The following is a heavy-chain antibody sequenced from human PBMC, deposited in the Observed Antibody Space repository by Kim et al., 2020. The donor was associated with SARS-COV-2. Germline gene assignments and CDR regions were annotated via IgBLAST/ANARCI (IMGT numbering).Heavy chain of an antibody. J-gene: IGHJ4*02. V-gene: IGHV4-31*03. Sequence: SETLSLTCSVSGGSFSSNRYYWNWIRQYPGKGLEWIGYIYSDGDSYSNPSLKSRLAISIDTSKNQFSLRLNSVTAADTAVYYCARGSGVGNFDYWGQGTLVTVSS. D-gene: IGHD3-10*01. CDR1: GGSFSSNRYY. CDR2: IYSDGDS. CDR3: ARGSGVGNFDY.